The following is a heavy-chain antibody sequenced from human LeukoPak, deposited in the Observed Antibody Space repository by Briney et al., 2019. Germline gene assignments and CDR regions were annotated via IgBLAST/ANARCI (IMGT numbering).Heavy chain of an antibody. CDR3: ARGGQSSSWRDWFDP. Sequence: SETLSLTCAVSGYSISSGYYWGWIRQPPGEGLEWIGSIYHSGSTYYNPSLKSRVTISVDTSKNQFSLKLSSVTAADTAVCYCARGGQSSSWRDWFDPWGQGTLVTVSS. CDR2: IYHSGST. D-gene: IGHD6-13*01. J-gene: IGHJ5*02. V-gene: IGHV4-38-2*01. CDR1: GYSISSGYY.